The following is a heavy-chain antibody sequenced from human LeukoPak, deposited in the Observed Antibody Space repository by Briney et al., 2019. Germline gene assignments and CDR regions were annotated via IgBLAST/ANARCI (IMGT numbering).Heavy chain of an antibody. D-gene: IGHD2-2*02. CDR3: ARLVPAAILGNWFDP. J-gene: IGHJ5*02. V-gene: IGHV4-34*01. CDR2: IHYTGAT. CDR1: GGSITGYY. Sequence: SETLSLTCAVYGGSITGYYWSWIRQTPGRGLEWVGEIHYTGATSYNPSLKSRATISTDTSKNQFSLKLSSVTAADTAVYYCARLVPAAILGNWFDPWGQGTLVTASS.